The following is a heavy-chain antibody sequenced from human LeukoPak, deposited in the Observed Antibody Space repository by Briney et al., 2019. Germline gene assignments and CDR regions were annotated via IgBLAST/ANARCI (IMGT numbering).Heavy chain of an antibody. J-gene: IGHJ3*02. CDR2: IYYSGST. D-gene: IGHD2-21*01. CDR1: GGSISSYY. Sequence: PSETLSLTCTVSGGSISSYYWSWIRQPPGKGLEWIGYIYYSGSTHYIPSLKSRVTISVDTSKNQFSLRLNSVTAADTAVYYCARDRVAVGRGDAFDIWGQGTLFTVSS. V-gene: IGHV4-59*01. CDR3: ARDRVAVGRGDAFDI.